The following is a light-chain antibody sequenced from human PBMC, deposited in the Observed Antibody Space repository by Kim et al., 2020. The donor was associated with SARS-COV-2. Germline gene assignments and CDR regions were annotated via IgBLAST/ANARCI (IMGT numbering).Light chain of an antibody. CDR2: GKN. Sequence: VALGQTVRITCQGDSLRSYYATWYQQKPGQAPIVVIYGKNNRPSGIPDRFSGSSSGNTASLTITGTQAGDEADYYCNSRDSNDNVVFGGGTQMTVL. J-gene: IGLJ2*01. V-gene: IGLV3-19*01. CDR3: NSRDSNDNVV. CDR1: SLRSYY.